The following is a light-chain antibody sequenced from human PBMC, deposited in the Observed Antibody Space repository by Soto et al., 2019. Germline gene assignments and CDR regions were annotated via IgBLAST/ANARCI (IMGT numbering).Light chain of an antibody. CDR1: QSVTSSY. Sequence: ESVLTQSPGTLSLSPGERATLSCRASQSVTSSYLAWYQQKPGQAPRLLIYGASSMATGIPDRFSGSGSVTDFTLTISRLEPEDFAVYYCQQYGSSPRAFGQGTKVEIK. J-gene: IGKJ1*01. CDR3: QQYGSSPRA. CDR2: GAS. V-gene: IGKV3-20*01.